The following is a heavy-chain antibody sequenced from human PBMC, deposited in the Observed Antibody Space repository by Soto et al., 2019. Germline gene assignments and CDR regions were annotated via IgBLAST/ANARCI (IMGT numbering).Heavy chain of an antibody. CDR2: ISAYNGNT. V-gene: IGHV1-18*01. Sequence: ASVKVSCKASGYTFTSYVISWVRHAPGQGLEWMGWISAYNGNTNYAQKLQGRVTMTTDTPTSTAYMELRSLRSDDTAVYYCARVSDDSSGYHWFDPWGQGTLVTVSS. J-gene: IGHJ5*02. CDR3: ARVSDDSSGYHWFDP. D-gene: IGHD3-22*01. CDR1: GYTFTSYV.